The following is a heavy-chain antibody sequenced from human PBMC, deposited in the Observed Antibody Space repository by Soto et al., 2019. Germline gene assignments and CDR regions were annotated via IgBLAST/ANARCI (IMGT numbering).Heavy chain of an antibody. CDR1: GFTFSSYA. V-gene: IGHV3-23*01. CDR2: ISGSGSST. J-gene: IGHJ4*02. Sequence: GGSLRLSCAASGFTFSSYAMSWVRQAPGKGLEWVSAISGSGSSTYYADSVKGRFTISRDNSKNTLYLQMNSLRAEDTAVYYCANQWDPGSYFDYWGQGTLVTVSS. CDR3: ANQWDPGSYFDY. D-gene: IGHD1-26*01.